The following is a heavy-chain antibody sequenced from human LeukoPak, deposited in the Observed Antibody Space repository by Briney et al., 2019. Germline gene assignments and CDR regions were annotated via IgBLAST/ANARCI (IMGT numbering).Heavy chain of an antibody. D-gene: IGHD2-8*01. CDR3: AKDDGDYLGMDV. Sequence: GGSLRLSCAASGFTFSGYAMSWVRQAPGKGLEWVSAISGSGGSTYYADSVKGRFTISRDNSKNTLYLQMNSLRAEDTAVYYCAKDDGDYLGMDVWGQGTTVTVSS. V-gene: IGHV3-23*01. CDR1: GFTFSGYA. J-gene: IGHJ6*02. CDR2: ISGSGGST.